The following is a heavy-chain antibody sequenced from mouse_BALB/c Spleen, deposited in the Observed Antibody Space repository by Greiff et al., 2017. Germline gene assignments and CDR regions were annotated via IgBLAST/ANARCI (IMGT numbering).Heavy chain of an antibody. CDR1: GFSLTGYG. CDR3: ARGKLRNYFDY. D-gene: IGHD1-1*01. V-gene: IGHV2-6-7*01. CDR2: IWGDGST. J-gene: IGHJ2*01. Sequence: VKLVESGPGLVAPSQSLSITCTVSGFSLTGYGVNWVRQPPGKGLEWLGMIWGDGSTDYNSALKSRMTISKDNSKSQVFLKMNSLQTDDTARYYCARGKLRNYFDYWGQGTTLTVSS.